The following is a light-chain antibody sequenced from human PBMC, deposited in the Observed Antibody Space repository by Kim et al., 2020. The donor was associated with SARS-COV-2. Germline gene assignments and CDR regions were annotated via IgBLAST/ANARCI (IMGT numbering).Light chain of an antibody. CDR3: QQSYSTPYT. V-gene: IGKV1-39*01. CDR1: QSISSY. J-gene: IGKJ2*01. CDR2: AAS. Sequence: SASVGDTVTITCRASQSISSYLNWYQQKPGKVPKLLIYAASSLQSGVPSRFRGSGSGTDFTLTISSLQPEDFATYYCQQSYSTPYTFGQGTKLEI.